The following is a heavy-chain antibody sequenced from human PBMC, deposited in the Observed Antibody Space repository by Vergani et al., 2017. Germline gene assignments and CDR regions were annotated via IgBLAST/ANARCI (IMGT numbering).Heavy chain of an antibody. D-gene: IGHD4-11*01. Sequence: VTLRESGPALVKPTQTLTLTCTFSGFSLSTCGMCVSWIRPPPGKALEWLARIDWDDDKYYSTSLKTRLTISKDTAKNQVVLTMTNMDPVDTATYYCARIYGTGVTTGYYYMDVWGKGTTVTVSS. CDR1: GFSLSTCGMC. CDR2: IDWDDDK. CDR3: ARIYGTGVTTGYYYMDV. J-gene: IGHJ6*03. V-gene: IGHV2-70*15.